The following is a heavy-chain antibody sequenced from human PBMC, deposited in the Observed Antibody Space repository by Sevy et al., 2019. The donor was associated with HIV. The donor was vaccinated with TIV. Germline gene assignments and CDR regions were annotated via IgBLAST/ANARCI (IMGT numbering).Heavy chain of an antibody. D-gene: IGHD2-2*01. CDR1: EFTFSSYA. V-gene: IGHV3-23*01. CDR2: ISGSGGST. CDR3: AKAGCSSTSCYPSYYYYYGMDV. Sequence: GGSLRLSCAASEFTFSSYAMSWVRQAPGKGLEWVSAISGSGGSTYYADSVKGRFTISRDNSKNTLYLQMNSLRAEDTAVYYCAKAGCSSTSCYPSYYYYYGMDVWGQGTTVTVSS. J-gene: IGHJ6*02.